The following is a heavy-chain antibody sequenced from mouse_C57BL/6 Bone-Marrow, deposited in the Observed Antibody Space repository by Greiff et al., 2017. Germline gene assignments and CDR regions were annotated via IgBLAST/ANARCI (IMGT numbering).Heavy chain of an antibody. J-gene: IGHJ2*01. Sequence: VQLQQSGAELARPGASVKLSCKASGYTFTSYGISWVKQRTGQGLEWIGEIYPRRGNTYYNEKFKGKATLTADKSSSTAYMELRSLTSEDSAVYFCARGLLRSYWGQGTTLTVSS. CDR3: ARGLLRSY. CDR2: IYPRRGNT. V-gene: IGHV1-81*01. CDR1: GYTFTSYG. D-gene: IGHD1-1*01.